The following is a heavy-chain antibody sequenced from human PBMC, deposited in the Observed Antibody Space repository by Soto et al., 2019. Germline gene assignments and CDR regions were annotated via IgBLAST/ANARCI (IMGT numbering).Heavy chain of an antibody. D-gene: IGHD2-8*01. V-gene: IGHV1-46*01. CDR1: GYTFTTYY. CDR2: INCGVATT. CDR3: GRVGLGPCTKTPVFDW. J-gene: IGHJ4*02. Sequence: ASVKVSCKASGYTFTTYYIQWVRQAPGQGLEWMGLINCGVATTSYAQKFQDRVTMTRDTSTSTVYMELSSLTYADTAMYYCGRVGLGPCTKTPVFDWWGQGTLVTVSS.